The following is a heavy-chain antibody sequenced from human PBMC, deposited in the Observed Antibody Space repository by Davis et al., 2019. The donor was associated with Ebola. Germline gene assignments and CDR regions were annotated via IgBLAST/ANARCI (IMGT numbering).Heavy chain of an antibody. CDR2: IDHSGDT. CDR3: ARSSVVVSATFDY. Sequence: MPSETLSLTCSVNSGSFSGFFWIWIRQSPGKGLEWIGEIDHSGDTTYNPSLRSRVTLSLDASKNQFFLKMSSVTAADTSLYFCARSSVVVSATFDYWGQGNLVTVSS. D-gene: IGHD2-21*02. J-gene: IGHJ4*02. CDR1: SGSFSGFF. V-gene: IGHV4-34*01.